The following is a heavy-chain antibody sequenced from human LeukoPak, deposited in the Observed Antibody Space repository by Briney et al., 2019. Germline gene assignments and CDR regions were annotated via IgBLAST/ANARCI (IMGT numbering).Heavy chain of an antibody. CDR2: ISAYNGNT. V-gene: IGHV1-18*01. Sequence: ASVKVSRKASGYTFTSYGISWVRQAPGQGLEWMGWISAYNGNTNYAQKLQGRVTMTTDTSTSTAYMELRSLRSDDTAVYYCARDLPPLTYYYDSSALGRLDYWGQGTLVTVSS. CDR3: ARDLPPLTYYYDSSALGRLDY. CDR1: GYTFTSYG. D-gene: IGHD3-22*01. J-gene: IGHJ4*02.